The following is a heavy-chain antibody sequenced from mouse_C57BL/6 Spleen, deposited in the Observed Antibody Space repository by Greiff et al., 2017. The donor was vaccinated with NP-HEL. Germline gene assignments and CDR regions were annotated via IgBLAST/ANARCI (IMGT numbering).Heavy chain of an antibody. Sequence: EVQLQQSGPELVKPGASVKMSCKASGYTFTDYNMHWVKQSHGKSLEWIGNINPNNGGTSYNQKFKGKATLTVNKYSITAYMELRSLTSEDSEVYYFARAVNRAPMDYWGQGTSVTVSS. D-gene: IGHD3-3*01. V-gene: IGHV1-22*01. CDR2: INPNNGGT. CDR1: GYTFTDYN. J-gene: IGHJ4*01. CDR3: ARAVNRAPMDY.